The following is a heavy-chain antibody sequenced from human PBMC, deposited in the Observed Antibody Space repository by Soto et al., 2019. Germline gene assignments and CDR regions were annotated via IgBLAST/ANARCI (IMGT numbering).Heavy chain of an antibody. CDR1: GLAFNTSG. D-gene: IGHD3-9*01. J-gene: IGHJ4*02. Sequence: GGSLRLSCEVSGLAFNTSGMHWVRQAPGKGLEWVGVISYDGTKTFYGDTVRGRFTISRDNSKNRLSLHMNSLRAEDTAVYYCARDRSFYDILTIPFDYWGQGTLVTVSS. V-gene: IGHV3-30*03. CDR2: ISYDGTKT. CDR3: ARDRSFYDILTIPFDY.